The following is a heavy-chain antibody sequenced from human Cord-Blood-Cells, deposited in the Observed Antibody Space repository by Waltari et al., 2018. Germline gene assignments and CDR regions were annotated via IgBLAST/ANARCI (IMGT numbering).Heavy chain of an antibody. D-gene: IGHD3-16*01. Sequence: QVQLVQSGAEVKKPGSSVKVSCEAYGGTFSSYAISWVRQAPGQGLEWMGRIIPILGIANDAQKFQGRVTITADKSTSTAYMELSSLRSEDTAVYYCARDVRGRTEYFQHWGQGTLVTVSS. CDR2: IIPILGIA. V-gene: IGHV1-69*09. CDR3: ARDVRGRTEYFQH. CDR1: GGTFSSYA. J-gene: IGHJ1*01.